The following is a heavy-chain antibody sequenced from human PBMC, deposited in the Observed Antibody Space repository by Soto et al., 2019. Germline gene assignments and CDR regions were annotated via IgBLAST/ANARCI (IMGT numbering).Heavy chain of an antibody. CDR1: GYTFTSYG. V-gene: IGHV1-18*01. Sequence: QVQLVQSGAEVKKPGASVKVSCKASGYTFTSYGISWVRQAPGQGLEWMGWISAYNGNTNYAQKLQGRVTMTTDTSTSTDYMELRSLRSDDTAVYYCASAASATAILHDAFDIWGQGTMVTVSS. CDR2: ISAYNGNT. J-gene: IGHJ3*02. CDR3: ASAASATAILHDAFDI. D-gene: IGHD2-2*02.